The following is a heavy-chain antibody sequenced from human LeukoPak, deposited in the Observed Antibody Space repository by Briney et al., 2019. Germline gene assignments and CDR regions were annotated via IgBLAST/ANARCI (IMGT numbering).Heavy chain of an antibody. J-gene: IGHJ6*02. V-gene: IGHV3-23*01. CDR3: AKYVSAKGPPYALDV. CDR1: GFTFSSYA. Sequence: GGSLRLSCAASGFTFSSYAMSWVRQAPGKGLEWVSAISDSGGNTFYADSVKGRFTISRDNSKNTLYLQMNSLRAEDTAVYYCAKYVSAKGPPYALDVWGQGTTVTVSS. D-gene: IGHD2/OR15-2a*01. CDR2: ISDSGGNT.